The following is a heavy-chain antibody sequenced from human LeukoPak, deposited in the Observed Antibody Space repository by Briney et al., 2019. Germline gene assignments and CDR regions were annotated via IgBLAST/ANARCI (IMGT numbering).Heavy chain of an antibody. Sequence: GGSLRLSCAASGFTFSSFAMSWVRQAPGKGLEWVSAISGSGLSTYYADSVKGRFTISRDNSKNTLYLQMNSLRAEDTAVYHCAKGRGYYYGMDDWGQGTTVTVSS. V-gene: IGHV3-23*01. CDR2: ISGSGLST. J-gene: IGHJ6*02. CDR3: AKGRGYYYGMDD. CDR1: GFTFSSFA. D-gene: IGHD3-10*01.